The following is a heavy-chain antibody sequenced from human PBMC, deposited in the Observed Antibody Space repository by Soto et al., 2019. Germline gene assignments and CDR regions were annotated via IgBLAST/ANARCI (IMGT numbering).Heavy chain of an antibody. CDR1: GFTFSGYW. Sequence: PGGSPRLLCAASGFTFSGYWMHLVRQAPGKGLVLVSHINNEGRSTFYADSVKRRFTISRHNDNNTLYLQINSLRAEDTAVYYCATVGWVWELPFRGQGTLVTGSS. V-gene: IGHV3-74*01. CDR2: INNEGRST. CDR3: ATVGWVWELPF. D-gene: IGHD1-26*01. J-gene: IGHJ4*02.